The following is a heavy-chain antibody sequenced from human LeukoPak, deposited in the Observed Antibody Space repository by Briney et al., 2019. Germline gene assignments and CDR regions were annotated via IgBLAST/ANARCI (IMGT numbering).Heavy chain of an antibody. V-gene: IGHV3-11*01. CDR1: GFTFSDYY. CDR2: ISSSGSPI. J-gene: IGHJ5*02. D-gene: IGHD3-10*01. Sequence: GGSLRLSCAASGFTFSDYYMSWIRQAPGKGLEWISYISSSGSPIYYADSVKGRFTISRDNAKNSLFLQMNSLRAEDTAVYYCARDRLGPMARGVILNLFDPWGQGTLVTVSS. CDR3: ARDRLGPMARGVILNLFDP.